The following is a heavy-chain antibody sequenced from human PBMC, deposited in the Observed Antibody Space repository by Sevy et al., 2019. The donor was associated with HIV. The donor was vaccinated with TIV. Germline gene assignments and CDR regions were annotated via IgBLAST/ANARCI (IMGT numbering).Heavy chain of an antibody. CDR3: ARRLSSAWYFDF. Sequence: GGSLRLSCAASGFSVSRNHINWVRQAPGKGQEWISVIYSDGTTQYADSVKGRFTISRGTSNNTVYLQVSSLRADDTAMYYCARRLSSAWYFDFWGQGTLVTVSS. CDR1: GFSVSRNH. CDR2: IYSDGTT. J-gene: IGHJ4*02. D-gene: IGHD6-19*01. V-gene: IGHV3-53*01.